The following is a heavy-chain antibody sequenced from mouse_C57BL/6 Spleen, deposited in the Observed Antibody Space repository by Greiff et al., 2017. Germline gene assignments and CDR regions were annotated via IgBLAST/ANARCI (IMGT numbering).Heavy chain of an antibody. V-gene: IGHV1-59*01. CDR3: ARWGVDY. J-gene: IGHJ2*01. CDR2: IDPSDSYT. CDR1: GYTFTSYW. Sequence: QVQLQQSGAELVRPGTSVKLSCKASGYTFTSYWMHWVKQRPGQGLEWIGVIDPSDSYTNYNQKFKGKATLTVDTSSSTAYMQLSSLTSEDSAVYYCARWGVDYWGQGTTLTVSS.